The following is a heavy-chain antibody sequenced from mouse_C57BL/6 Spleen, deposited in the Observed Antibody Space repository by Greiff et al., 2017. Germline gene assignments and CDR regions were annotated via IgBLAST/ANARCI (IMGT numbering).Heavy chain of an antibody. CDR3: ARSSNYLAWFAY. V-gene: IGHV1-55*01. J-gene: IGHJ3*01. CDR2: IYPGSGST. D-gene: IGHD2-5*01. CDR1: GYTFTSYW. Sequence: QVQLQQPGAELVKPGASVKMSCKASGYTFTSYWITWVKQRPGQGLEWIGDIYPGSGSTNYNEKFKSKATLTVDTSSSTADMQLSSLTSEDSAVYYCARSSNYLAWFAYWGQGTLVTVSA.